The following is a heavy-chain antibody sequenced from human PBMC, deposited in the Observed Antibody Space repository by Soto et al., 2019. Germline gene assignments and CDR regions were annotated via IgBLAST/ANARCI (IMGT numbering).Heavy chain of an antibody. CDR1: SGSISSXNW. CDR3: XXXXXXXXXVXXTAGALVD. V-gene: IGHV4-4*02. D-gene: IGHD2-21*01. J-gene: IGHJ4*02. Sequence: QVQLQESGPGLVKPSGTLSLTCAVSSGSISSXNWXSWVRQPPXKGLEWIGEIYHSGSTNYNPSLKSRVTISVDXSKNQFSLKXXXVXXXDTXVXXXXXXXXXXXXVXXTAGALVDWGQGTLVTVSS. CDR2: IYHSGST.